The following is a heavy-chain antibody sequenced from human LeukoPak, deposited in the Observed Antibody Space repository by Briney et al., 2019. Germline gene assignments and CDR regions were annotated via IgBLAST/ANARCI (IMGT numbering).Heavy chain of an antibody. CDR2: LGSAGDK. Sequence: GGSLRLYCAASGFTLSDYDIHWVRQPIGKGLDWVSGLGSAGDKYHAGSERGRFTISREDAENSVYLQMNGLRPEDTAIYYCARAKRETSTRPWTSGMDVWGQGTRVTVSS. CDR1: GFTLSDYD. V-gene: IGHV3-13*01. D-gene: IGHD3/OR15-3a*01. CDR3: ARAKRETSTRPWTSGMDV. J-gene: IGHJ6*02.